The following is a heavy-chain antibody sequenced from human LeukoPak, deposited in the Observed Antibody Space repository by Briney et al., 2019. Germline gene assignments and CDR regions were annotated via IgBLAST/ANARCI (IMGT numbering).Heavy chain of an antibody. CDR2: IYYSGST. V-gene: IGHV4-59*01. Sequence: SETLSLTCTVSGGSISSYYWSWIRQPPGKGLEWIGYIYYSGSTNYNPSLKSRVTISVDTSKNQFSLKLSSVTAADTAVYYCARDLRYCSSTSCYGPHAFDIWGQGTMVTVSS. CDR1: GGSISSYY. D-gene: IGHD2-2*01. CDR3: ARDLRYCSSTSCYGPHAFDI. J-gene: IGHJ3*02.